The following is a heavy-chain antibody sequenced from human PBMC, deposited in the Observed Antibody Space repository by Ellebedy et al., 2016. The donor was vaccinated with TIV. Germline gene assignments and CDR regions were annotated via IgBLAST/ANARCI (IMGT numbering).Heavy chain of an antibody. D-gene: IGHD1-26*01. CDR1: GGSISSSSYY. Sequence: SETLSLTXTVSGGSISSSSYYWGWIRQPPGKGLEWIGSIYYSGSTYYNPSLKSRVTISVDTSKNQFSLKLSSVTAADTAVYYCARLGRGSYYRFDPWGQGTLVTVSS. CDR3: ARLGRGSYYRFDP. J-gene: IGHJ5*02. V-gene: IGHV4-39*01. CDR2: IYYSGST.